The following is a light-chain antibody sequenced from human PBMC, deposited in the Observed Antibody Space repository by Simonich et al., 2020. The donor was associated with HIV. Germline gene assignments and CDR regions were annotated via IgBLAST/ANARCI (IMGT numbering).Light chain of an antibody. CDR1: QNVASN. CDR3: QQYYSTPWT. J-gene: IGKJ1*01. CDR2: GAS. V-gene: IGKV3-15*01. Sequence: EIVMTQSPATLSVSPGERATPSCRVSQNVASNLAWYQQKPGQAPRLLIYGASSRATGIPARFSGSGFGTEFTLTISSMQSEDVAVYYCQQYYSTPWTFGQGTKVEIK.